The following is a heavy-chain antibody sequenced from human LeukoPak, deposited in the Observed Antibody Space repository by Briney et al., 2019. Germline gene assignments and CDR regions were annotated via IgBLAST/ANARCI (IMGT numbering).Heavy chain of an antibody. CDR2: INNSGST. J-gene: IGHJ3*02. Sequence: SETLSLTCTVSGGSISNYYWNWIRQPAGKGLEWIGRINNSGSTIYNPSLKSRVTMSVDTSKNQVSLNLNSVTAADTAIYYCARNLLPASYGAFDIWGQGTMVTVSS. D-gene: IGHD2-2*01. V-gene: IGHV4-4*07. CDR1: GGSISNYY. CDR3: ARNLLPASYGAFDI.